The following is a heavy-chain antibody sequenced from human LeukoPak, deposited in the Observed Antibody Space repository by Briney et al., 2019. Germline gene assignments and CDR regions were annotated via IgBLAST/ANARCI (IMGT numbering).Heavy chain of an antibody. CDR3: AKDLVQYSSSSQNI. Sequence: GGSLRLSCAASGFTFSSYSMNWVRQAPGKGLEWVSYISSSSSTIYYADSVKGRFIISRDNAKNSLYLQMNSLRAEDTAVYYCAKDLVQYSSSSQNIWGQGTMVTVSS. CDR1: GFTFSSYS. V-gene: IGHV3-48*04. D-gene: IGHD6-6*01. J-gene: IGHJ3*02. CDR2: ISSSSSTI.